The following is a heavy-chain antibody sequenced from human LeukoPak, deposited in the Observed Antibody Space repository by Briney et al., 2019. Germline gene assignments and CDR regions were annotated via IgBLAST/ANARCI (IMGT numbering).Heavy chain of an antibody. D-gene: IGHD2-21*02. J-gene: IGHJ3*02. CDR2: ISGSGGST. CDR1: GFTFSSYA. V-gene: IGHV3-23*01. Sequence: PGGSLRLSCAASGFTFSSYAMSWVRQAPGKGLEWVSAISGSGGSTYYADSVKGRFTISRDNSKNTLYLQMNSLRAEDTAVYYCAKSFCGGDCYFPPDAFDIWGQGTMVTVSS. CDR3: AKSFCGGDCYFPPDAFDI.